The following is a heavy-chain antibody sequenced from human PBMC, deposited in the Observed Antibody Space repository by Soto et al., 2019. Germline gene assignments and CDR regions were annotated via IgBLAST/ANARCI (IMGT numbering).Heavy chain of an antibody. D-gene: IGHD6-6*01. CDR3: ARAPGAQPVYYFDY. CDR2: IYYSGST. V-gene: IGHV4-31*03. J-gene: IGHJ4*02. CDR1: GGSISSGGYY. Sequence: SETLSLTCTVSGGSISSGGYYWSWIRQHPGKGLEWIGYIYYSGSTYYNPSLKSRVTISVDTSKNQFSLKLSSVTAADTAVYYCARAPGAQPVYYFDYWGQGTLVTVSS.